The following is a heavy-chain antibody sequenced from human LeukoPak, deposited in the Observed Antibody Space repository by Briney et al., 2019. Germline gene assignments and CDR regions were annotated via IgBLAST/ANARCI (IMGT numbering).Heavy chain of an antibody. CDR1: GFTFSSYG. V-gene: IGHV3-30*02. CDR3: AKEKYSSSWYAFDI. D-gene: IGHD6-13*01. CDR2: IWYGGSNK. Sequence: GGSLRLSCAASGFTFSSYGMHWVRQAPGKGLEWVAVIWYGGSNKYYADSVKGRFTISRDNSKNTLYLQMNSLRAEDTAVYYCAKEKYSSSWYAFDIWGQGTMVTVSS. J-gene: IGHJ3*02.